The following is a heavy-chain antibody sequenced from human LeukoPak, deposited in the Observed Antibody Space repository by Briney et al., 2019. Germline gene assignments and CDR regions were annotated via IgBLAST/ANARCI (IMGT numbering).Heavy chain of an antibody. CDR2: ISSSSSYI. D-gene: IGHD2-21*02. CDR1: GFTFSSYS. CDR3: AKVPTYCGGDCYVFDY. V-gene: IGHV3-21*01. Sequence: GGSLRLSCAASGFTFSSYSMNWVSQAPGKGLEWVSSISSSSSYIYYADSVKGRFTISRDNAKNSLYLQMNSLRAEDTAVYYCAKVPTYCGGDCYVFDYWGQGTLVTVSS. J-gene: IGHJ4*02.